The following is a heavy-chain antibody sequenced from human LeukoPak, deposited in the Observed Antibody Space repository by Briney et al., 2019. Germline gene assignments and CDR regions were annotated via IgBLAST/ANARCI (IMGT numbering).Heavy chain of an antibody. Sequence: ASVKVSCKASGYTFTGYYIHWVRQAPGQGLEWMGWINPNSGGTNFAQKFQGRVTMTTDTSTSTAYMELRSLRSDDTAVYYCARDYTMITFGGVIVSFYFDYWGQGTLVTVSS. CDR3: ARDYTMITFGGVIVSFYFDY. CDR2: INPNSGGT. D-gene: IGHD3-16*02. CDR1: GYTFTGYY. J-gene: IGHJ4*02. V-gene: IGHV1-2*02.